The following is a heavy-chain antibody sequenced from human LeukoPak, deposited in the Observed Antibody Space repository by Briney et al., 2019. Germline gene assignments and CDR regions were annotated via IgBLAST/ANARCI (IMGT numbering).Heavy chain of an antibody. CDR2: ISSSSSTI. Sequence: GGSLRLSCAASGFTFSSYSMNWVRQAPGKGLEWVSYISSSSSTIYYADSVKGRFTISRDNAKNSLYLQMHSLRAEDTAVYYCAKLMYVTDSWGQGTLVTVSS. D-gene: IGHD2-8*01. V-gene: IGHV3-48*01. CDR1: GFTFSSYS. J-gene: IGHJ4*02. CDR3: AKLMYVTDS.